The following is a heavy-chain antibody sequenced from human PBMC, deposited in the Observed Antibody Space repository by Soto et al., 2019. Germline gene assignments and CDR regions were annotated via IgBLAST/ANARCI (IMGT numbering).Heavy chain of an antibody. Sequence: ASVKVSCKASGGTFSSYAISWVRQAPGQGLEWMGGIIPIFGTANYAQKFQGRVTITADESTSTAYMELSSLRSEDTAVYYCASLGNTAMAPSDYWGQGILVTVSS. D-gene: IGHD5-18*01. CDR2: IIPIFGTA. J-gene: IGHJ4*02. CDR3: ASLGNTAMAPSDY. CDR1: GGTFSSYA. V-gene: IGHV1-69*13.